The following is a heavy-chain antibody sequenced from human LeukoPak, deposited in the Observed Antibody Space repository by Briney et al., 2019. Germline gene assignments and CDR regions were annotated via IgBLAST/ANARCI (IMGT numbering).Heavy chain of an antibody. CDR1: GGSISSSSYY. CDR2: IDDSGST. Sequence: SETLSLTCTGSGGSISSSSYYWGWIRQPPGKGLEWIGRIDDSGSTYYNPSLNSRVTISVDTSKNQFSLKLSSVTAADTAVYYCGGYGYNYYDDWGRGTLVTVSS. CDR3: GGYGYNYYDD. V-gene: IGHV4-39*01. D-gene: IGHD5-24*01. J-gene: IGHJ4*02.